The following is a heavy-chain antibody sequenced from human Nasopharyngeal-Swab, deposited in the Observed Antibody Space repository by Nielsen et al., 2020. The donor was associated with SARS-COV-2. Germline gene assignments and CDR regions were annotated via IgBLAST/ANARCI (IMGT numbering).Heavy chain of an antibody. CDR2: ISYDGSNK. CDR1: GFTFSSYA. Sequence: GGSLRLSCAASGFTFSSYAMHWVRQAPGKGLEWVAVISYDGSNKYYADSVKGRFTISRDNSKNTLYLQMNSLRAEDTAVYYCARGAVAGDEAFDYWGQGTLVTVSS. V-gene: IGHV3-30*04. J-gene: IGHJ4*02. D-gene: IGHD6-19*01. CDR3: ARGAVAGDEAFDY.